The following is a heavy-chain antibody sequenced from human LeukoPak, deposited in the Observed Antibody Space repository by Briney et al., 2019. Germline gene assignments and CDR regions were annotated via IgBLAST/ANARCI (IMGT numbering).Heavy chain of an antibody. CDR3: ARGPYSYDSSGAFDI. J-gene: IGHJ3*02. D-gene: IGHD3-22*01. Sequence: SETLSLTSTVSGDSISSGDYYRSWIRQPAGKGLEWIGRISSSVSTNYNPSLKSRVTISVDTSKNQFSLKLSSVTAADTAVYFCARGPYSYDSSGAFDIWGQGTMVTVSS. V-gene: IGHV4-61*02. CDR1: GDSISSGDYY. CDR2: ISSSVST.